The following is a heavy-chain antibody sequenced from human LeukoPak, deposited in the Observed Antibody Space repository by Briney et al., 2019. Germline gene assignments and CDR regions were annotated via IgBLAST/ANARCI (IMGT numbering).Heavy chain of an antibody. CDR3: ARRSRIAARPFDY. CDR2: INPNSGGT. Sequence: GASVKVSCKASGYTFTGYYMHWARQAPGQGLEWMGWINPNSGGTNYAQKFQGRVTITRDTSISTAYMELSRLRSDDTAVYYCARRSRIAARPFDYWGQGTLVTVSS. CDR1: GYTFTGYY. J-gene: IGHJ4*02. D-gene: IGHD6-6*01. V-gene: IGHV1-2*02.